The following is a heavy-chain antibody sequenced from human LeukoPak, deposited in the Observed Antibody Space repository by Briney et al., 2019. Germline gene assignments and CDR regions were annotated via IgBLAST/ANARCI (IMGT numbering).Heavy chain of an antibody. CDR1: GGSISSSSYY. J-gene: IGHJ4*02. CDR3: ARDLLRARSRGRSYFDY. V-gene: IGHV4-39*07. D-gene: IGHD3-10*01. Sequence: SETLSLTCTVSGGSISSSSYYWGWIRQPPGKGLEWIGSIYYSGSTYYNPSLKSRVTISVDTSKNQFSLKLSSVTAADTAVYYCARDLLRARSRGRSYFDYWGQGTLVTVSS. CDR2: IYYSGST.